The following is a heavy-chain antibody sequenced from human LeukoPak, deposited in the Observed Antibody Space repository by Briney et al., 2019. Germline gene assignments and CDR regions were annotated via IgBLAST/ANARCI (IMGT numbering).Heavy chain of an antibody. V-gene: IGHV4-59*08. CDR3: ARLGYGSGSYSEYYFDY. Sequence: PSETLSLTCTVSGGSISSYYWSWFRKPPGKGLENFGYIFYSGSTNYNPSLKSRLTISVDTSKNQFSLKLSSVTAADTAVYYCARLGYGSGSYSEYYFDYWGQGTLVTVSS. J-gene: IGHJ4*02. CDR1: GGSISSYY. D-gene: IGHD3-10*01. CDR2: IFYSGST.